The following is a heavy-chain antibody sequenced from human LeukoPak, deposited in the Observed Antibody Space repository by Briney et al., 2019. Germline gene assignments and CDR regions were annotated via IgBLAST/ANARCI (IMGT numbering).Heavy chain of an antibody. D-gene: IGHD5-18*01. J-gene: IGHJ4*02. V-gene: IGHV3-73*01. CDR3: TRHGVDTAMVTVDY. CDR1: GFTLSGSA. Sequence: GGSLRLSCAASGFTLSGSAMHWVRQASGEGLEWVGRIRSKANSYATAYAASVKGRFTISRDDSKNTAYLQMNSLKTEDTAVYYCTRHGVDTAMVTVDYWGQGTLVTVSS. CDR2: IRSKANSYAT.